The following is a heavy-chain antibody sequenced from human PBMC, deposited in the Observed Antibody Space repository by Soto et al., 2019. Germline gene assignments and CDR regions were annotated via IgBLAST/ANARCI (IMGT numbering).Heavy chain of an antibody. CDR1: GNHFTNFG. CDR3: ARVIPGAESWFHP. J-gene: IGHJ5*02. V-gene: IGHV1-18*01. CDR2: ISPYTDDP. D-gene: IGHD2-2*01. Sequence: QGQLVPSGVEVKKPGASVKVSCSASGNHFTNFGVTWVRQAPGQGLDWMGWISPYTDDPSYAQKFQGRVTMTIDTSTSTAYVDLRSLTSDDTAVYYCARVIPGAESWFHPWGQGTLVTVSS.